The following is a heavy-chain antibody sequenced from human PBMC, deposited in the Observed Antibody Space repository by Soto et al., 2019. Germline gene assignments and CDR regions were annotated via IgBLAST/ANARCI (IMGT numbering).Heavy chain of an antibody. J-gene: IGHJ2*01. D-gene: IGHD4-4*01. CDR3: ARQVTGRNWYFDL. CDR2: INHSGST. CDR1: GGSFSGYY. Sequence: SETLSLSCAVYGGSFSGYYWSWIRQPPGKGLEWIGEINHSGSTNYNPSLKSRVTISVDTSKNQFYLKLSSVTAADTAVYYCARQVTGRNWYFDLWGRGTLVT. V-gene: IGHV4-34*01.